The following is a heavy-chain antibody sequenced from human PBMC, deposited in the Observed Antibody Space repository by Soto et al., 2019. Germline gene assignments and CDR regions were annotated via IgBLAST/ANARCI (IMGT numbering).Heavy chain of an antibody. CDR1: GFSFNSYW. J-gene: IGHJ6*03. D-gene: IGHD4-17*01. V-gene: IGHV3-7*01. CDR3: ARVNYGDYYYYYMDV. CDR2: IKRDGSEK. Sequence: EVQLVESGGGLVQPGGSLRLSCGASGFSFNSYWMTWVRQAPGKGLEWVANIKRDGSEKSKVNSVKGRFTIFRDNAKDSLYLQMDSLRAEDAAVYYCARVNYGDYYYYYMDVWGKGTTVTVSS.